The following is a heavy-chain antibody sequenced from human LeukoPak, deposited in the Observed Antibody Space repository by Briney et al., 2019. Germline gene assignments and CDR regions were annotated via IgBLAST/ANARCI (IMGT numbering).Heavy chain of an antibody. J-gene: IGHJ4*02. V-gene: IGHV3-30*02. CDR3: AIDFWSGYSDY. Sequence: GGSLRLSCAASGFTFSAHGMHWVCQAPGKGLEWAAYIRHDGNNQQYVDSVKGRFTISRDNSKNMLYLQMNSLRVEDTAVYYCAIDFWSGYSDYWGEGTLVTVSS. CDR1: GFTFSAHG. D-gene: IGHD3-3*01. CDR2: IRHDGNNQ.